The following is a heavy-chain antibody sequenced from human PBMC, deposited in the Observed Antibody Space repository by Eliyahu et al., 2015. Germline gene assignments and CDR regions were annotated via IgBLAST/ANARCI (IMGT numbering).Heavy chain of an antibody. CDR1: GYTFTSYY. J-gene: IGHJ4*02. CDR2: INPSGGST. D-gene: IGHD4-17*01. CDR3: ASHGYGDYSLRY. V-gene: IGHV1-46*03. Sequence: QVQLVQSGAEVKKPGASVKVSCKASGYTFTSYYMHWVRQAPGQGLEWMGIINPSGGSTSYAQKFQGRVTMTRDTSTSTVYMELSSLRSEDTAVYYCASHGYGDYSLRYWGQGTLVTVSS.